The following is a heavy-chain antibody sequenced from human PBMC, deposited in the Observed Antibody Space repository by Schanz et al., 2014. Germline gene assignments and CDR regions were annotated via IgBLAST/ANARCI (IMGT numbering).Heavy chain of an antibody. CDR3: ERFQSPHQPFDY. D-gene: IGHD2-2*01. J-gene: IGHJ4*02. V-gene: IGHV3-7*01. Sequence: ELQLVESGGGLLQPGGSLRLSCAASGFTFGTFWMSWVRQAPGKGLEWVANIKQDGSERYYVDSVKGRFTISRDNAKNSLYLQMNSLRAEDTAVYYCERFQSPHQPFDYWGQGTLVTVSS. CDR1: GFTFGTFW. CDR2: IKQDGSER.